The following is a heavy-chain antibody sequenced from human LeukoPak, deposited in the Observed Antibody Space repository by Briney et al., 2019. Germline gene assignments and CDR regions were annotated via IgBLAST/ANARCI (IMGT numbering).Heavy chain of an antibody. CDR1: GFTFSSYA. CDR3: ARDPGDGYNYYYFDY. CDR2: ISYDGSNK. V-gene: IGHV3-30-3*01. J-gene: IGHJ4*02. Sequence: QPGRSLRLSCAASGFTFSSYAMHWVRPAPGKGLEWVAVISYDGSNKYYADSVKGRFTISRDNSKNTLYLQMNSLRAEDTAVYYCARDPGDGYNYYYFDYWGQGTLVTVSS. D-gene: IGHD5-24*01.